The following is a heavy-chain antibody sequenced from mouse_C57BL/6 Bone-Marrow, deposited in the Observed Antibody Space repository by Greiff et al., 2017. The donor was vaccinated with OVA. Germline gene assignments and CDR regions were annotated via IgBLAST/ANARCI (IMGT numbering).Heavy chain of an antibody. J-gene: IGHJ3*01. D-gene: IGHD1-1*01. Sequence: QVQLQQSGAELVRPGTSVKVSCTASGYAFTNYLIEWVKQRPGQGLEWIGVINPGSGGTNYNEKFKGKATLTADKSSSTAYMQLSSLTSEDSAVYFGARGVVDAWLAYWGQGTLVTVSA. V-gene: IGHV1-54*01. CDR1: GYAFTNYL. CDR3: ARGVVDAWLAY. CDR2: INPGSGGT.